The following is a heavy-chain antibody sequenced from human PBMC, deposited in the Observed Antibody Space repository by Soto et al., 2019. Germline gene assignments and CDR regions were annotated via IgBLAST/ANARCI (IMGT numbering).Heavy chain of an antibody. V-gene: IGHV6-1*01. Sequence: SQTLSLTCAISGDSVSSNSAAWNWIRQSPSRGLEWLGRTYYRSKWYNDYAVSVKSRITINPDTSKNQFSLQLNSVTPEDTAVYYCARARIRIAANRARVYYYGMDVWGQGTAVTVSS. J-gene: IGHJ6*02. CDR2: TYYRSKWYN. D-gene: IGHD6-6*01. CDR1: GDSVSSNSAA. CDR3: ARARIRIAANRARVYYYGMDV.